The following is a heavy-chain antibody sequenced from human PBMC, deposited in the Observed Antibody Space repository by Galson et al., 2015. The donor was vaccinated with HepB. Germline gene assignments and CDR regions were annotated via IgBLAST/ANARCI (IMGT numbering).Heavy chain of an antibody. J-gene: IGHJ2*01. Sequence: SETLSLTCTVSGGSISSYYWSWIRQPPGKGLEWIGYIYYSGSTNYNPSLKSRVTISVDTSKNQFSLKLSSVTAADTAVYYCARVQDYSRGYYYDSSGYYFLADWYFDLWGRGTLVTVSS. V-gene: IGHV4-59*01. CDR2: IYYSGST. D-gene: IGHD3-22*01. CDR1: GGSISSYY. CDR3: ARVQDYSRGYYYDSSGYYFLADWYFDL.